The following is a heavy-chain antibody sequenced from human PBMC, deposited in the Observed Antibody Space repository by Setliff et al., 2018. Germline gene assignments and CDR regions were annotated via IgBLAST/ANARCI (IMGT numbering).Heavy chain of an antibody. D-gene: IGHD3-9*01. V-gene: IGHV1-69-2*01. J-gene: IGHJ5*02. Sequence: ASVKVSCKASGYTFTDYYMHWVQQAPGKGLEWMGRVDPEDGETIYAEKFQVRVTITADTSTDTAYMELSSLRSEDTAVYYCASNYDIHLYNWFDPWGQGTLVTVSS. CDR2: VDPEDGET. CDR3: ASNYDIHLYNWFDP. CDR1: GYTFTDYY.